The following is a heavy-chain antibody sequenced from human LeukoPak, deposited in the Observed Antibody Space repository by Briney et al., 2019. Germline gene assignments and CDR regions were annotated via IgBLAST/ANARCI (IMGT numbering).Heavy chain of an antibody. J-gene: IGHJ3*02. V-gene: IGHV4-59*01. Sequence: SETLSLTCTVSGGSISSYYWSWIRQPPGKGLEWIGYIYYSGSTNYNPSLKSRVTISVDTSKNQFSLKLSSVTAADTPVYYCARVCSSTSCYRSDAFDIWGQGTMVTVSS. CDR3: ARVCSSTSCYRSDAFDI. CDR2: IYYSGST. D-gene: IGHD2-2*02. CDR1: GGSISSYY.